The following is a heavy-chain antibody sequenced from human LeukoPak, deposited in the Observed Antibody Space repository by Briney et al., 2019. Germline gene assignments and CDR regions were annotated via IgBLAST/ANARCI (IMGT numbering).Heavy chain of an antibody. CDR2: ITSNGGST. CDR1: GFTFSSYA. J-gene: IGHJ6*02. CDR3: VNEVGTYYYGMDV. V-gene: IGHV3-64D*06. Sequence: GGSLRLSCSASGFTFSSYAMHWVRQAPGKGLEYVSAITSNGGSTYYADSVKGRFTISRDNSKNTLYLQMSSLRAEDTAVYYCVNEVGTYYYGMDVWGQGTTVTVSS. D-gene: IGHD1-1*01.